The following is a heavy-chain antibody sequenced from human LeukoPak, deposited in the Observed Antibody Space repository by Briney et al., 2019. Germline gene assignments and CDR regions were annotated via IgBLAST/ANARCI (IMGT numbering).Heavy chain of an antibody. Sequence: GGSLRLSCAACGFTFSSYGLHWVRQARGKGLEWVAVIWYDGSNKYYADSVKGRFTISRENSKNTLSLQMNSLRAEDTAVYYCARSRWLVTPFDYWGQGTLVTVSS. CDR2: IWYDGSNK. D-gene: IGHD6-19*01. CDR3: ARSRWLVTPFDY. CDR1: GFTFSSYG. V-gene: IGHV3-33*01. J-gene: IGHJ4*02.